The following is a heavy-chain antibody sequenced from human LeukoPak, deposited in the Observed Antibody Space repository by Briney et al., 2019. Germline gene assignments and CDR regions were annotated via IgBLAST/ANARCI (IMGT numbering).Heavy chain of an antibody. CDR2: IYTSGST. J-gene: IGHJ3*02. CDR3: ARGAARRWLGRDAFDI. Sequence: SQTLSLTCTVSGGSISSGSYYWSWIRQPAGKGLEWIGRIYTSGSTNYNPSLKSRVTISVDTSKNQFSLKLSSVTAADTAVYYCARGAARRWLGRDAFDIWGQGTMVTVSS. V-gene: IGHV4-61*02. D-gene: IGHD6-19*01. CDR1: GGSISSGSYY.